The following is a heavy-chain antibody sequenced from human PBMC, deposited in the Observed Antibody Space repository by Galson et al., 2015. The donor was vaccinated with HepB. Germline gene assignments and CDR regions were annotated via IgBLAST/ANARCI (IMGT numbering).Heavy chain of an antibody. J-gene: IGHJ4*02. V-gene: IGHV6-1*01. D-gene: IGHD3-10*01. CDR2: TYYRSKWYN. CDR3: ARADTPLWFGELEPRFHFDY. Sequence: CAISGDSVSSNSAAWNWIRQSPSRGLEWLGRTYYRSKWYNDYAVSVKSRITINPDTSKNQFSLQLNSVTPEDTAVYYCARADTPLWFGELEPRFHFDYWGQGTLVTVSS. CDR1: GDSVSSNSAA.